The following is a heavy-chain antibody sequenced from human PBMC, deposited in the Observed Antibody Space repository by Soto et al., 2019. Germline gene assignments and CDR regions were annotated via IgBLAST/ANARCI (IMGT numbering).Heavy chain of an antibody. D-gene: IGHD3-9*01. Sequence: QLQLQESGPGLVKPSETLSLTCSVSGDSINSDKYYWGWIRQPPGKGLEWIGSIYFRGNTYYNPSLQTRVPISLDKSKSQCSLKLNSVTAADSAVYFCARLEGLATISYYFDFWGQGALVTVSS. CDR3: ARLEGLATISYYFDF. CDR2: IYFRGNT. J-gene: IGHJ4*02. V-gene: IGHV4-39*01. CDR1: GDSINSDKYY.